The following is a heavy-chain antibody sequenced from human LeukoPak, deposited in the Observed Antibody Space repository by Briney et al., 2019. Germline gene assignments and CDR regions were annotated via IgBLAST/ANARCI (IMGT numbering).Heavy chain of an antibody. D-gene: IGHD1-26*01. CDR1: GYSISSGYY. CDR2: IYHSGST. J-gene: IGHJ5*02. V-gene: IGHV4-38-2*02. Sequence: SETLSLTCTVSGYSISSGYYWGWIRQPPGKGLEWIGSIYHSGSTYYNPSLKSRVTISVDTSKNQFSLKLSSVTAADTAVYYCAREVGATTSGNWFDPWGQGTLVTVSS. CDR3: AREVGATTSGNWFDP.